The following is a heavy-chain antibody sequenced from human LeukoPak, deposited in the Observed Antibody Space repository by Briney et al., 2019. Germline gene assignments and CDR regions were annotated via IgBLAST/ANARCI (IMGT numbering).Heavy chain of an antibody. J-gene: IGHJ3*02. CDR3: ANLVDTAMTLYDAFDI. V-gene: IGHV3-23*01. CDR2: ISGSGGST. CDR1: GFPFSSYA. Sequence: GGSLSLSCAASGFPFSSYAMSWVRQAPGKGLEWVSAISGSGGSTYYADSVKGRFTISRDNSKNTLYLQMNSLRAEDTAVYYCANLVDTAMTLYDAFDIWGQGTMVTVSS. D-gene: IGHD5-18*01.